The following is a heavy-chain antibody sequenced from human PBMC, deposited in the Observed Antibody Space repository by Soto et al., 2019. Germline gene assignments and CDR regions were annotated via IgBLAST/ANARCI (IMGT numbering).Heavy chain of an antibody. D-gene: IGHD4-17*01. J-gene: IGHJ3*02. Sequence: GGWLRLSCAASGFTFSSYSMNWVRQAPGKGLEWVSSISSSSSYIYYADSVKGRFTISRDNAKNSLYLQMNSLRAEDTPVYYCARDYTTVLTPSIWGQGTMVTVSS. CDR3: ARDYTTVLTPSI. V-gene: IGHV3-21*01. CDR1: GFTFSSYS. CDR2: ISSSSSYI.